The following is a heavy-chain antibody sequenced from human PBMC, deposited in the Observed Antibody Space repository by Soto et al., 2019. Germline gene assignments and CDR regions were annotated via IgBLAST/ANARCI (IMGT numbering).Heavy chain of an antibody. CDR2: IHHSGST. J-gene: IGHJ5*02. D-gene: IGHD3-3*01. CDR1: GGSISSINW. CDR3: ARAQSPNYDFWSGYSLGYNWFDP. Sequence: SETLSLTCAVSGGSISSINWWSWVRQPPGKGLEWIGEIHHSGSTNYNPSLKSRVTISVDKSKNQFSLKLSSVTAADTAVYYCARAQSPNYDFWSGYSLGYNWFDPWGQGTLVTVSS. V-gene: IGHV4-4*02.